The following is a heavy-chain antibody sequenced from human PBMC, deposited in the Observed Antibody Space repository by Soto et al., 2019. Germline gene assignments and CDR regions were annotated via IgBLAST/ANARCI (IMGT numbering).Heavy chain of an antibody. D-gene: IGHD3-16*01. CDR1: GFIFSRHA. CDR2: IWSGGIIK. V-gene: IGHV3-33*01. J-gene: IGHJ6*02. CDR3: ARDGQALTPYAMDV. Sequence: QVQLVESGGGVVQPERSLRVSCAASGFIFSRHAMHWVRQAPGKGLQWVAQIWSGGIIKYYSDSVRGRFTISRDDSRSTVYLQMKSLRADDTAVYYCARDGQALTPYAMDVWGPGITVTVSS.